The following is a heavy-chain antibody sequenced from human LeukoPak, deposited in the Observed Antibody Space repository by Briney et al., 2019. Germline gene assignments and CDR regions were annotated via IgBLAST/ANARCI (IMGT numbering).Heavy chain of an antibody. Sequence: GGSLRLSCAASGFTFSNYSMTWVRQAPGKGLEWVSAISGSGGSTYYADSVRGRFTLSRDNSKNTLYLQMNSLRAEDTALYYCVKGVRMGVTRAFDIWGQGTMVTVSS. D-gene: IGHD1-26*01. J-gene: IGHJ3*02. CDR3: VKGVRMGVTRAFDI. CDR2: ISGSGGST. CDR1: GFTFSNYS. V-gene: IGHV3-23*01.